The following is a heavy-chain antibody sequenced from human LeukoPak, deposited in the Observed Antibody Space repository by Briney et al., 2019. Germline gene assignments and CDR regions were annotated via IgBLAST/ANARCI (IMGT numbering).Heavy chain of an antibody. J-gene: IGHJ4*02. Sequence: SQTLSLTCAISGDSVSSNSAAWNWIRQSPSRGLEWLGRTYYKSKWSNNYAVSVKSQITINPDTSKNQFSLQLNFVTPEDTADCARGDQDFDYWGQGTLVTVSS. CDR2: TYYKSKWSN. V-gene: IGHV6-1*01. D-gene: IGHD2-2*01. CDR3: ARGDQDFDY. CDR1: GDSVSSNSAA.